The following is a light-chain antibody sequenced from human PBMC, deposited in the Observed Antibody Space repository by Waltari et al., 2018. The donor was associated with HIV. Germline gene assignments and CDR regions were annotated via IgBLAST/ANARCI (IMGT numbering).Light chain of an antibody. Sequence: SALTQTPSPPGSPGQSVTISCSGTNSAIVNSEYAPWYPQHPDKPPKLIISEVNKRPSAVPNRFSGSKSGNTASLTVSGLQAEDEADYYCSSSAGTNDFFVLFGGGTKLTVL. CDR1: NSAIVNSEY. CDR2: EVN. V-gene: IGLV2-8*01. CDR3: SSSAGTNDFFVL. J-gene: IGLJ2*01.